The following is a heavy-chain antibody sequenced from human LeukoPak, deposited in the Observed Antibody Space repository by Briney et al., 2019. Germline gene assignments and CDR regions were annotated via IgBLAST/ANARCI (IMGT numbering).Heavy chain of an antibody. J-gene: IGHJ6*04. V-gene: IGHV3-48*03. Sequence: PGGSLRLSCAASGFTFSSYEMNWVRQAPGKGLEWVSYISSSGSTIYYADSVKGRFTISRDNAKNSLYLQMNSLRAEDTAVYYCARSFDYGDYLSVWGKGTTVTISS. D-gene: IGHD4-17*01. CDR3: ARSFDYGDYLSV. CDR2: ISSSGSTI. CDR1: GFTFSSYE.